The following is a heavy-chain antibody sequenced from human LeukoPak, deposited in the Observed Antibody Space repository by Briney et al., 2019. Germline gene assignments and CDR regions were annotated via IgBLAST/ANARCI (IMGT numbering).Heavy chain of an antibody. CDR3: AKDFGSSGWLNYYYYGMDV. D-gene: IGHD6-19*01. CDR2: ISGDGGST. Sequence: PGGSLRLSCAAPGFTFDDYAMPWVRQAPGKGLEWVSLISGDGGSTYYADSVKGRFTISRDNSKNSLYLQMNSLRTGDTALFYCAKDFGSSGWLNYYYYGMDVWGQGTTVTVSS. CDR1: GFTFDDYA. V-gene: IGHV3-43*02. J-gene: IGHJ6*01.